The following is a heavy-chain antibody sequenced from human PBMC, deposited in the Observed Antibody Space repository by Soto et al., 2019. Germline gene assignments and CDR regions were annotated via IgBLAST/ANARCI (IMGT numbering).Heavy chain of an antibody. CDR1: GDSVSSNSAT. CDR2: TYYRSKWYH. D-gene: IGHD3-10*01. CDR3: ARSITGSAYFDY. J-gene: IGHJ4*02. V-gene: IGHV6-1*01. Sequence: QVQLQQSGPGLVKPSQTLSLTCAISGDSVSSNSATWNWIRQSPSRGLQWLGRTYYRSKWYHDYAVSVKSRXXIXPXXSKNQFSLQLISVTPEDTAVYYCARSITGSAYFDYWGQGTLVTVSS.